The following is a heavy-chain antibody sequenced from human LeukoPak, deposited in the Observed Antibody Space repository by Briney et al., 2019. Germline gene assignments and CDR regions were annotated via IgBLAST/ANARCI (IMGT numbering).Heavy chain of an antibody. Sequence: TGGSLRLSCAASGFTFDDYAMHWVRQAPGKGLEWVSGISWNSGSIGYADSVKGRFTISRDNAKNSLYLQMNSLRAEDTALYYCGKDIHSGSWYFRAFDSRGQGTM. CDR2: ISWNSGSI. CDR3: GKDIHSGSWYFRAFDS. D-gene: IGHD6-13*01. V-gene: IGHV3-9*01. J-gene: IGHJ3*02. CDR1: GFTFDDYA.